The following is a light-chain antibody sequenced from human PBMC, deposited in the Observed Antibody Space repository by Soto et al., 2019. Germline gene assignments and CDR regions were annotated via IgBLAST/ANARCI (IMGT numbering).Light chain of an antibody. Sequence: EIVMTQSPFTLSVSPGARATLSCSSIHFVSSNLAWYQQKPGQAPRLLIYGASTRATGIPARFSGSGSGTEFTLTISNLQSEDFAVYFCQQYHNWPPITFGQGTRLENK. V-gene: IGKV3D-15*01. CDR2: GAS. J-gene: IGKJ5*01. CDR3: QQYHNWPPIT. CDR1: HFVSSN.